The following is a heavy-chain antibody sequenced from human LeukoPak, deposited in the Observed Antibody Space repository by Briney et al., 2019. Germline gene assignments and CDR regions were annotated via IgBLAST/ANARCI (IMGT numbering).Heavy chain of an antibody. CDR3: VSGFCSSTSCYFDY. D-gene: IGHD2-2*01. Sequence: GGSLRLSCSASGFTFSSYAMHWVRQAPGKGLEYVSGISSYGGSTYYADSVKGRFTISRDNSKNTLFLQMSSLRAEDTAVYYCVSGFCSSTSCYFDYWGQGTLATVSS. CDR1: GFTFSSYA. CDR2: ISSYGGST. V-gene: IGHV3-64D*06. J-gene: IGHJ4*02.